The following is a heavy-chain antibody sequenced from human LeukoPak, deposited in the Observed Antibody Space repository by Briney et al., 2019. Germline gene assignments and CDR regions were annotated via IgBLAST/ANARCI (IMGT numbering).Heavy chain of an antibody. CDR1: GFTFSDAW. CDR2: ISGSRTTI. V-gene: IGHV3-48*02. Sequence: GGSLRLSCEASGFTFSDAWMSWVRQPPGKGLEWVSYISGSRTTIHYADSVKGRFTISRDNAKNSLYLHMNSLSDEDTAMYYCARVTLGSTRGFDYWGQGTLVTVSS. CDR3: ARVTLGSTRGFDY. D-gene: IGHD7-27*01. J-gene: IGHJ4*02.